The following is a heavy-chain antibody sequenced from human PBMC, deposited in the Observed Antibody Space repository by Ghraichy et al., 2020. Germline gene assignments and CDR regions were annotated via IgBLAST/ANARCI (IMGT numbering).Heavy chain of an antibody. CDR2: IYSGGST. CDR1: GFTVSSDY. Sequence: LSLTCAASGFTVSSDYMSWVRQAPGKGLEWVSVIYSGGSTYYADSVKGRFTISRDNSKNTLYLQMNSLRAEDTAVYYCARGGYDHFDYWGQGTLVTVSS. V-gene: IGHV3-53*01. D-gene: IGHD5-12*01. J-gene: IGHJ4*02. CDR3: ARGGYDHFDY.